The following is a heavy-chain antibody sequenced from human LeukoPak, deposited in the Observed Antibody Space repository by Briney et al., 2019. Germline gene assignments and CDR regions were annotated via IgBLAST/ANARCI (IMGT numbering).Heavy chain of an antibody. CDR3: TSANIVVVPAAFDAFDI. V-gene: IGHV3-73*01. CDR2: IRRKANSYAT. J-gene: IGHJ3*02. CDR1: GFTLSGSA. Sequence: GGSLRLSCAASGFTLSGSAMHWVRQASWKGLEWVGRIRRKANSYATAYAASVKGRFTISRDDSKNTAYLQMNSLKTEDTAVYYCTSANIVVVPAAFDAFDIWGQGTMVTVSS. D-gene: IGHD2-2*01.